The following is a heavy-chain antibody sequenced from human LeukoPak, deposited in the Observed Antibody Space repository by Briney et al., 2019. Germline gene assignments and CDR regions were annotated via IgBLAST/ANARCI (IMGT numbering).Heavy chain of an antibody. D-gene: IGHD3-22*01. CDR2: IWYDGSNK. Sequence: GGSLRLSCEASGFTFSSYGMHWVRQAPGKGLEWVAVIWYDGSNKYYADSVKARFTISRDNSKNTLYLQMNSLRAEDTAVYHCAKDRRDYDSSGSYYYYMDVWGKGTTVTVSS. CDR1: GFTFSSYG. CDR3: AKDRRDYDSSGSYYYYMDV. V-gene: IGHV3-33*06. J-gene: IGHJ6*03.